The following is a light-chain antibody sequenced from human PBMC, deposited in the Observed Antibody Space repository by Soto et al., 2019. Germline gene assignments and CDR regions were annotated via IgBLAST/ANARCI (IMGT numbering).Light chain of an antibody. CDR1: QSVSSN. J-gene: IGKJ1*01. V-gene: IGKV3-15*01. CDR3: QQYDNWWT. CDR2: AAS. Sequence: EIVMTQSPATLSVSPGERGTLSCRASQSVSSNLAWYQQKPGQAPRVLIYAASTRATGIPDRFSGSGSGTEFTLTISSLHSEDFGVYYCQQYDNWWTFGQGTKVDIK.